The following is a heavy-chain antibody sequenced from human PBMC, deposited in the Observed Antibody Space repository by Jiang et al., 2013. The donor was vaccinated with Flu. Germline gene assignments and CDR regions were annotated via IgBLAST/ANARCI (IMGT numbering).Heavy chain of an antibody. CDR3: DKKISGLLGGESGYDFSSYYYGMDV. CDR2: ISWNSGSI. D-gene: IGHD5-12*01. J-gene: IGHJ6*02. CDR1: GFTFDDYA. V-gene: IGHV3-9*01. Sequence: VQLVESGGGLVQPGRSLRLSCAASGFTFDDYAMHWVRQAPGKGLEWVSGISWNSGSIGYADSVKGRFTISRDNAKNSLYLQMNSLRAEDTALYYCDKKISGLLGGESGYDFSSYYYGMDVWGQGTTVTVSS.